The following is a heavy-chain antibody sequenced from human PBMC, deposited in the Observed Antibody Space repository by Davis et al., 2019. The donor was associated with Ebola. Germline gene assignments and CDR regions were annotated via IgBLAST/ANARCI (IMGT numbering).Heavy chain of an antibody. D-gene: IGHD1-1*01. CDR2: IIPIFGTA. J-gene: IGHJ5*02. V-gene: IGHV1-69*06. Sequence: AASVKVSCKASGGTFSTYAISWVRPAPGHGLEWMGGIIPIFGTANYAQKFQGRVTITADKSTSTAYMELSSLRSEDTAVYYCATNWNDDHWGQGNLVTVSS. CDR3: ATNWNDDH. CDR1: GGTFSTYA.